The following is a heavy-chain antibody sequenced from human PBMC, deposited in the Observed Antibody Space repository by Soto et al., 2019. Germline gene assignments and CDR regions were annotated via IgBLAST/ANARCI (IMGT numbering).Heavy chain of an antibody. CDR2: ISYDGSSK. Sequence: QVQLVESGGGVVQPGRSLRLSCAASGFTFSSYAMHWVRQAPGKGPEWVAVISYDGSSKTYADSVKGQFTISRDNSENSLFLQMNNLRPEDTAVYYCARRNSDYSSVGSDAFDIWGQGTMVTVSS. J-gene: IGHJ3*02. V-gene: IGHV3-30-3*01. CDR1: GFTFSSYA. CDR3: ARRNSDYSSVGSDAFDI. D-gene: IGHD6-19*01.